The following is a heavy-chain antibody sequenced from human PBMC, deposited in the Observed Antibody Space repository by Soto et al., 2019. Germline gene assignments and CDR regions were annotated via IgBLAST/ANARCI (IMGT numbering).Heavy chain of an antibody. V-gene: IGHV4-59*08. Sequence: SETLSLTCVVSGDSISSYSWGWIRQPPGKGLDLIGYIYYSGSTYYNPFLKSRVTISVDTSKNQFSLKLSSVTAADTAVYYCARQLLNWTYVSSYYGMDVWGQGTTVT. J-gene: IGHJ6*02. CDR3: ARQLLNWTYVSSYYGMDV. CDR2: IYYSGST. CDR1: GDSISSYS. D-gene: IGHD1-7*01.